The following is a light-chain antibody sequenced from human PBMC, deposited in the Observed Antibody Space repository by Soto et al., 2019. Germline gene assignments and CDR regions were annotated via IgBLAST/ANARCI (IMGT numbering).Light chain of an antibody. CDR2: DAS. CDR1: QSVSSY. V-gene: IGKV3-11*01. CDR3: QQRLT. Sequence: EIVLTQSPVTLSLSPGERATLSCRASQSVSSYLAWYQQKPGQAPRLLIYDASNRATGIPARFSGSGSGTDFTLTISSLEPEDFAVYYCQQRLTFGQGTRLEIK. J-gene: IGKJ5*01.